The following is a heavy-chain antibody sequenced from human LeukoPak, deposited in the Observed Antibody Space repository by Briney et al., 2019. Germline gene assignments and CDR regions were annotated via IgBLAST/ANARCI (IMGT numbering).Heavy chain of an antibody. D-gene: IGHD3/OR15-3a*01. CDR1: GYTFTSYD. CDR2: MNPNSGNT. V-gene: IGHV1-8*01. Sequence: ASVKVSCKASGYTFTSYDINWVRQATGQGLEWMGWMNPNSGNTGYAQKFQDRVTITRDTSASTAYMELSSLRSEDTAVYYCAKVDSANTYDYWGQGTLVTVSS. CDR3: AKVDSANTYDY. J-gene: IGHJ4*02.